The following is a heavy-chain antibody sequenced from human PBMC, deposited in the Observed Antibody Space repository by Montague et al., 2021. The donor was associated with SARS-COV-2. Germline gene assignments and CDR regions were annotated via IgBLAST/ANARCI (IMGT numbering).Heavy chain of an antibody. Sequence: SETLSLTCTVSGGSISSYYWSWIRQPPGKGLEWIGYISYSGSTNYNPSLKSRVTISVDTSKNHFSLKLISVIAADTAVYYCAREGGSCGSCDYYSFDAWGQGTLVTVSS. CDR2: ISYSGST. CDR3: AREGGSCGSCDYYSFDA. J-gene: IGHJ5*02. CDR1: GGSISSYY. V-gene: IGHV4-59*01. D-gene: IGHD2-15*01.